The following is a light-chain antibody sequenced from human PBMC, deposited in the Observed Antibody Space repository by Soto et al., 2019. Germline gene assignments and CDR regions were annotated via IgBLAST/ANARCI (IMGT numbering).Light chain of an antibody. J-gene: IGKJ5*01. CDR3: QQRSNWPMYT. V-gene: IGKV3-11*01. CDR2: GTS. Sequence: IVMTHSAATLSVAPVKRAMLSFMASQSISINLAWYQQKPGQAPRLLIYGTSSRATGIPARFSGSGSGTDFTLTISSLEPEDFAVYYCQQRSNWPMYTFGQGTRLEIK. CDR1: QSISIN.